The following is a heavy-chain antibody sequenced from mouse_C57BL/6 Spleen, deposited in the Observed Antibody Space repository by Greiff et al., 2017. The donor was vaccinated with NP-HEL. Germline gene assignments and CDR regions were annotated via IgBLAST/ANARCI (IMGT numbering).Heavy chain of an antibody. Sequence: EVQLQQSGPGLVKPSQSLSLTCSVTGYSITSGYYWNWIRQFPGNKLEWMGYISYDGSNNYNPSLKNRISITRDTSKNQFFLKLNSVTTEDTATYYCARETVYYAMDYWGQGTSVTVSS. CDR2: ISYDGSN. J-gene: IGHJ4*01. CDR1: GYSITSGYY. D-gene: IGHD4-1*01. CDR3: ARETVYYAMDY. V-gene: IGHV3-6*01.